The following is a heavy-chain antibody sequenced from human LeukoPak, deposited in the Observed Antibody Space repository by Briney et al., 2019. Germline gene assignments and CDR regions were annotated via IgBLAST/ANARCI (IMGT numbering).Heavy chain of an antibody. D-gene: IGHD3-16*01. CDR2: ISGSGGFGGSGGDT. CDR1: GFTFSSYA. V-gene: IGHV3-23*01. Sequence: GGSLRLSCAASGFTFSSYAMSWVRQSPGKGLEWVSSISGSGGFGGSGGDTYFADSVKGRFTIPRDNYKNTVHLQMTSLRADDTAVYYCARVGPGAWGPGTLVAVSS. J-gene: IGHJ5*02. CDR3: ARVGPGA.